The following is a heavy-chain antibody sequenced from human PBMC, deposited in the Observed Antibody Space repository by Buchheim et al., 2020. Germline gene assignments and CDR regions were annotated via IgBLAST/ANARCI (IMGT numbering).Heavy chain of an antibody. J-gene: IGHJ4*02. V-gene: IGHV4-34*01. CDR1: GGSFSGYY. CDR3: ARGRGYYYDSSGYPGADY. D-gene: IGHD3-22*01. Sequence: QVQLQQWGAGLLKPSETLSLTCAVYGGSFSGYYWSWIRQPPGKGMEWIGEINHSGSTNYNPSLKSRVTISVDTSKNQFSLKLSSVTAADTAVHYCARGRGYYYDSSGYPGADYWGQGTL. CDR2: INHSGST.